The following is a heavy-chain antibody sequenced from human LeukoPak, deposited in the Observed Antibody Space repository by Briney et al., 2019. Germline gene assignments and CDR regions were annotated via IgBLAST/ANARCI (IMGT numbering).Heavy chain of an antibody. CDR2: IIPILGIA. CDR3: ARAYCSSTSCYRYYFDY. J-gene: IGHJ4*02. CDR1: GGTFSSYA. V-gene: IGHV1-69*04. D-gene: IGHD2-2*01. Sequence: SVKVSCKASGGTFSSYAISWVRQAPGQGLEWMGRIIPILGIANYAQKFQGRVTITADKSTSTAHMELSGLRSEDTAVYYCARAYCSSTSCYRYYFDYWGQGTLVTVSS.